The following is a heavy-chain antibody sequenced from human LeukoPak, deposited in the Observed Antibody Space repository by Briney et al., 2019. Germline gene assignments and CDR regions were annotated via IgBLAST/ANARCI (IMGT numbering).Heavy chain of an antibody. V-gene: IGHV3-23*01. D-gene: IGHD6-19*01. J-gene: IGHJ4*02. CDR3: AKDRLSGWYFDF. CDR1: GFTFSSYA. CDR2: ISGTGGST. Sequence: PGGSLRLSCAASGFTFSSYAMNWVRQAPGKGLEWVSAISGTGGSTYYADSVKGRFTISRDNSKDTLFLQMNSPRGDDTAVYYCAKDRLSGWYFDFWGQGTLVTVSS.